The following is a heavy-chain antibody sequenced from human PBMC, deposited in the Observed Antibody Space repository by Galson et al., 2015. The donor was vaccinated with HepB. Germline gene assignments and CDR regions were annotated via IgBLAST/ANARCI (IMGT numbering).Heavy chain of an antibody. J-gene: IGHJ4*02. V-gene: IGHV5-10-1*01. Sequence: QSGAEVKKPGESLRISCKGSGYSFTNYWITWVRQMPGKGLEWMGRIDPSDSYTTYSPSFQGHVTISVDKSISTAYLQWSSLKASDTAMFYCARLGGYSYASNPYYFDYWGQGTLVTVSS. CDR3: ARLGGYSYASNPYYFDY. D-gene: IGHD5-18*01. CDR1: GYSFTNYW. CDR2: IDPSDSYT.